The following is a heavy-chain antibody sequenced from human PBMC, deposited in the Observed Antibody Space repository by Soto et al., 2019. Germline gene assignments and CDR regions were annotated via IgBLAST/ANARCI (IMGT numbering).Heavy chain of an antibody. CDR3: ARGFVPPALSV. D-gene: IGHD2-2*01. Sequence: PSETLSLTCAVSGGSISTTNWWSWVRQPPGKGLEWIGEIYHSGSTNYNPSLKSRVTISVDMSKNQFSLKLSSVTAADTALYYCARGFVPPALSVWGQGTTVTVSS. V-gene: IGHV4-4*02. J-gene: IGHJ6*02. CDR1: GGSISTTNW. CDR2: IYHSGST.